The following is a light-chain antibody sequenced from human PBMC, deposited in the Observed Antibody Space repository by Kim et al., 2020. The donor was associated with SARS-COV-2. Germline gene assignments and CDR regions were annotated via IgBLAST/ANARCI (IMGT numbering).Light chain of an antibody. CDR1: QAIRND. Sequence: SASVGDRVPITCRASQAIRNDLGWYQQKPGEAPRLLIYATSSLQSGVPPRFSGSGSGTDFTLTITSLQPEDFATYYCLQDSSYPRTFGQGTKLEI. V-gene: IGKV1-6*01. CDR3: LQDSSYPRT. CDR2: ATS. J-gene: IGKJ2*01.